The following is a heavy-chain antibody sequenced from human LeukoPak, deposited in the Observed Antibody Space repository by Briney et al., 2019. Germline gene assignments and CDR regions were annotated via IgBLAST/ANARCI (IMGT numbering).Heavy chain of an antibody. CDR2: INPNRGGT. J-gene: IGHJ4*02. CDR3: ARGDAKIVVVTALDY. V-gene: IGHV1-2*02. Sequence: ASVKFSCKASGYTFTGYYMHWVRQAPGQGLEWMGWINPNRGGTNYAQKFQCRVTMTRDTSISTAYMQLSRMRSDDAAVYYCARGDAKIVVVTALDYWGQGTLVTVSS. CDR1: GYTFTGYY. D-gene: IGHD2-21*02.